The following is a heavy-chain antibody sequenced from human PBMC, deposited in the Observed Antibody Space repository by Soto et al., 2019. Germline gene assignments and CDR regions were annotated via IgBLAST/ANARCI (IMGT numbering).Heavy chain of an antibody. D-gene: IGHD4-4*01. Sequence: GGSLRLSCAASGFTFSDYYMSWIRQAPGKGLEWVSYISSSGSTIYYADSVKGRFTISRDNVKNSLYLQMNSLRAEDTAVYYCARTTTVTDYYYYGMDVWGQGTTVTVS. CDR1: GFTFSDYY. V-gene: IGHV3-11*01. J-gene: IGHJ6*02. CDR3: ARTTTVTDYYYYGMDV. CDR2: ISSSGSTI.